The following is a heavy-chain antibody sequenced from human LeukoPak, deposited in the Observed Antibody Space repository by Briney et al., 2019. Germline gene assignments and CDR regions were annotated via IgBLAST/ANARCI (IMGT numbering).Heavy chain of an antibody. V-gene: IGHV4-59*12. CDR2: IYNSGST. Sequence: SETLSLTCTVSGGFISSYYWSWIRQPPGKGLEWIGYIYNSGSTNYNPSLKSRVTISVDTSKNQFSLKLSSVTAADTAVYYCARIGSRGGYWGQGTLVTVSS. CDR1: GGFISSYY. D-gene: IGHD3-10*01. CDR3: ARIGSRGGY. J-gene: IGHJ4*02.